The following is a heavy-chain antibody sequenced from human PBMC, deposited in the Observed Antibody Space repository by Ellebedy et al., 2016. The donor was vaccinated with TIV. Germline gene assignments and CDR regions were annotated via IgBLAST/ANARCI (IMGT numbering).Heavy chain of an antibody. CDR2: ISYEGSNE. D-gene: IGHD3-22*01. CDR1: GFIFGSYD. CDR3: ARGGTYSYDSSGYPDFDY. Sequence: GESLKISXAASGFIFGSYDMHWVRQAPGKGLEWVTVISYEGSNEYYADSVKGRFTISRDNSKNTLYLQMNSLRAEDTAVYYCARGGTYSYDSSGYPDFDYWGQGTLVTVSS. V-gene: IGHV3-30-3*01. J-gene: IGHJ4*02.